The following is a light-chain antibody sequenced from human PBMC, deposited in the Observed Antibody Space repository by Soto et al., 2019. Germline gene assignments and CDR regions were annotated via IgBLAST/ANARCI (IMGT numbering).Light chain of an antibody. J-gene: IGKJ4*01. CDR3: HKYNSAPLT. CDR2: AAS. CDR1: QGISNY. Sequence: DIQMTQSPSSLSASVGDRVIITCRASQGISNYLAWYQQQPGKVPRLLIYAASILQSGVPSRFSGSGSGPDFTRTISSLQPEDVATYYCHKYNSAPLTFGGGTKVEIK. V-gene: IGKV1-27*01.